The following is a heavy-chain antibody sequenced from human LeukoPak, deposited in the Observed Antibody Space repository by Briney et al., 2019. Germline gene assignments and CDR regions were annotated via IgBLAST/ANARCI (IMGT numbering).Heavy chain of an antibody. Sequence: GGSLRLSCTASGFTFGDYAMSWVRQAPGKGLEWVGFIRSKAYGGTTEYAASVKGRFTILRDDSKSIAYLQMNSLKTEDTAVYYCTRDLGTVTTDYFDYWGQGTLVTVSS. CDR1: GFTFGDYA. V-gene: IGHV3-49*04. J-gene: IGHJ4*02. D-gene: IGHD4-17*01. CDR3: TRDLGTVTTDYFDY. CDR2: IRSKAYGGTT.